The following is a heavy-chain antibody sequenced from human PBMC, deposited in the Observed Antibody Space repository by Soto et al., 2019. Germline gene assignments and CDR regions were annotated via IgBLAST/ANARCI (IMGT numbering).Heavy chain of an antibody. CDR2: IYYSGRT. Sequence: ASETLSLTCTVSGDSISSYYWTWIRQPPGKGLEYIGYIYYSGRTYYNPSLKSRVTISVDTSKNQFSLKLSSVTAADTAVYYCARGHLGITTTGTWYDFDYWGQ. V-gene: IGHV4-59*01. CDR3: ARGHLGITTTGTWYDFDY. CDR1: GDSISSYY. D-gene: IGHD2-15*01. J-gene: IGHJ4*02.